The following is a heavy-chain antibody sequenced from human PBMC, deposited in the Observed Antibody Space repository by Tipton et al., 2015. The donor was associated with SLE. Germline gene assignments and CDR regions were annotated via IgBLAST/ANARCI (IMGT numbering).Heavy chain of an antibody. J-gene: IGHJ4*02. CDR1: GGSVSSGSYY. CDR2: ISYSGST. Sequence: TLSLTCTVSGGSVSSGSYYWSWIRQPPGKGLEWIGYISYSGSTNYNPSLKSRVTISVDTSKNQFSLKLSSVTAADTAVYYCARGGRYSSSWSGFDYWGQGTLVTVSS. CDR3: ARGGRYSSSWSGFDY. D-gene: IGHD6-13*01. V-gene: IGHV4-61*01.